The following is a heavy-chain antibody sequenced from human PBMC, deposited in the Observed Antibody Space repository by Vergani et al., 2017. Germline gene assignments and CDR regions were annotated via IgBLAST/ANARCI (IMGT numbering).Heavy chain of an antibody. V-gene: IGHV3-23*01. CDR3: AKVGRSEVAGTLGAFYI. D-gene: IGHD6-19*01. CDR1: GFTFIMHA. CDR2: FSVSDRRT. Sequence: EVQLLESGGDLVQPGGSLRLSCAASGFTFIMHAMSWVRQAPGKGLEWVSTFSVSDRRTHYADSVKGRFTISRDNSKNKLFLHMNSLRPEDTAVYYCAKVGRSEVAGTLGAFYICVQGTMVTVSS. J-gene: IGHJ3*02.